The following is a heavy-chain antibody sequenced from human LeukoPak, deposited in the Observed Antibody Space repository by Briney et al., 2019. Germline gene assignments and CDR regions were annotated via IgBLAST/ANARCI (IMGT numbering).Heavy chain of an antibody. D-gene: IGHD3-10*01. CDR2: IIPILGIA. CDR1: GGTFSSYA. J-gene: IGHJ4*02. Sequence: GASVKVSCKASGGTFSSYAISWVLQVPGQGLEWMGRIIPILGIANYAQKFQGRVTITADKSTSTAYMELSSLRSEDTAVYYCASAYYYGSGSYGHDYWGQGTLVTVSS. V-gene: IGHV1-69*04. CDR3: ASAYYYGSGSYGHDY.